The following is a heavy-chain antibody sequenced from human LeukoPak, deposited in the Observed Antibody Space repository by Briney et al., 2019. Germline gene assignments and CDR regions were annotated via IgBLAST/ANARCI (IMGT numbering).Heavy chain of an antibody. J-gene: IGHJ4*02. V-gene: IGHV4-39*07. CDR1: GGSISSSDYY. D-gene: IGHD2-15*01. CDR3: ARGYCSGGSCYFDY. Sequence: SETLSLTCTVSGGSISSSDYYWGWIRQPPGKGLEWIGSIYYSVTTYYNPSLKSRVTISVDTSKNQFSLKLSSVTAADTAVYYCARGYCSGGSCYFDYWGQGTLATVSS. CDR2: IYYSVTT.